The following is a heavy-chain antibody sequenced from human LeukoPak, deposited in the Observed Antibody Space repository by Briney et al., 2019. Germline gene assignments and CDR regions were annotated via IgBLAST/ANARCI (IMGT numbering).Heavy chain of an antibody. D-gene: IGHD3-10*01. CDR2: IHTSGTT. V-gene: IGHV4-4*07. Sequence: SETLSLTCSVSGGSVSTHYWSWIRQPAGKGLEWIGRIHTSGTTNYNPSLKSRVTISVDTSKNQFSLKLSSVTAADTAVYYCARVWGDMVRGVIDYWGQGTLVTVSS. CDR3: ARVWGDMVRGVIDY. J-gene: IGHJ4*02. CDR1: GGSVSTHY.